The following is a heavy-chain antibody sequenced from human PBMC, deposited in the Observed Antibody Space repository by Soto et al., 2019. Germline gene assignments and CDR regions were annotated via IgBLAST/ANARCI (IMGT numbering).Heavy chain of an antibody. D-gene: IGHD6-6*01. V-gene: IGHV3-48*02. J-gene: IGHJ4*02. Sequence: EVQLVESGGGLVQSGGSLRLSCAASGFTFNNYGMDWVRQAPGKGLEWVSYISSNSRTIDYADSVKGRFTISRDNAKNSLYLQMDSLRDEDTAMYYCARGGAARPDYWGQGTLVTVSS. CDR2: ISSNSRTI. CDR1: GFTFNNYG. CDR3: ARGGAARPDY.